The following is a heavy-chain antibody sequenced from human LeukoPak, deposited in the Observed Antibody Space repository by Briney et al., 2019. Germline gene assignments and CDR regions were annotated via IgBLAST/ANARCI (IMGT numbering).Heavy chain of an antibody. V-gene: IGHV3-30*04. D-gene: IGHD3-16*02. J-gene: IGHJ4*02. CDR2: ILSDGRNK. Sequence: PGGSLRLSCAASGFTFKNYAMHWVRQAPGKGLEWVAIILSDGRNKYFADSVKGRFTISRDNSKNTLYLQMNSLRAEDTAVYYCARDHHTLDYDYVWGSYRYEYYFDYWGQGTLVTVSS. CDR3: ARDHHTLDYDYVWGSYRYEYYFDY. CDR1: GFTFKNYA.